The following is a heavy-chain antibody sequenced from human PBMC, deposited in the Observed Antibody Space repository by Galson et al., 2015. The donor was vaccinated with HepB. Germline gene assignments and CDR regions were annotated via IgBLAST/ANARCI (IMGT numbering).Heavy chain of an antibody. CDR2: INHSGST. CDR3: ARLGGTSRIGFTMIVVVPHDAFDL. J-gene: IGHJ3*01. Sequence: SETLSLTCAVYGGSFSGYYSSWIRQPPGKGLEWLGAINHSGSTNYNPSLKSRVTISVDRSKNQFSLKLSTVTAADTAVYYGARLGGTSRIGFTMIVVVPHDAFDLWGQGTMVAVSS. V-gene: IGHV4-34*01. CDR1: GGSFSGYY. D-gene: IGHD3-22*01.